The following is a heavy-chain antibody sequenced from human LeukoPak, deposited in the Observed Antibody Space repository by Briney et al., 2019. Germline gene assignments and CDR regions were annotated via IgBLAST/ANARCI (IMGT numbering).Heavy chain of an antibody. CDR3: AGSYCSSTSCYRWYWFDP. CDR2: ISAYNGNT. D-gene: IGHD2-2*01. CDR1: GYTFTSYG. Sequence: ASVKVSCKASGYTFTSYGISWVRQAPGQGLEWMGWISAYNGNTNYAQKLQGRVTMTTDTSTSTAYMELSSLRSEDTAVYYCAGSYCSSTSCYRWYWFDPWGQGTLVTVSS. J-gene: IGHJ5*02. V-gene: IGHV1-18*01.